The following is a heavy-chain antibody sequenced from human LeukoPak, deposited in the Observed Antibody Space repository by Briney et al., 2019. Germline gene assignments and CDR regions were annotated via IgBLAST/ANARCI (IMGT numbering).Heavy chain of an antibody. J-gene: IGHJ4*02. CDR2: ISGSGGST. Sequence: GGSLRLSCAASGFTFSSYAMSWVRQAPGKGLEWVSAISGSGGSTYYADSVKGRFTIPRDISKNTLYLQMSSLRAEDTAVYYCARDGVTSSVVYWGQGTLVTVSS. D-gene: IGHD2-21*02. V-gene: IGHV3-23*01. CDR3: ARDGVTSSVVY. CDR1: GFTFSSYA.